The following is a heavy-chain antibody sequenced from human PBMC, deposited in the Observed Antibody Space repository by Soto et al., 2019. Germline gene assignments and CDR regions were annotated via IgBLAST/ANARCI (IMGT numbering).Heavy chain of an antibody. D-gene: IGHD2-15*01. CDR3: ARDIVVVVAATDYYYYYGMDV. CDR2: IIPIFGTA. V-gene: IGHV1-69*13. CDR1: GCTFSSYA. J-gene: IGHJ6*02. Sequence: ASVKVSCKASGCTFSSYAISCVRQAPGQVLEWMGGIIPIFGTANYAQKFQGRVTITADESTSTAYMELSSLRSEDAAAYYRARDIVVVVAATDYYYYYGMDVWGQGTTVTVSS.